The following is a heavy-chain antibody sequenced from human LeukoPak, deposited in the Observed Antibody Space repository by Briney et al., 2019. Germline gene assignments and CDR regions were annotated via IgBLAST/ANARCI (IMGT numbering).Heavy chain of an antibody. CDR1: GFIFSNYY. CDR2: ISNDGSKS. V-gene: IGHV3-30*01. D-gene: IGHD3-10*01. J-gene: IGHJ4*02. CDR3: ARDSTYWYDSGSSGPHYFDY. Sequence: GGSPRLHCAASGFIFSNYYMLWVLDAPAQGVEGVALISNDGSKSYHADYVKGRFSISRDNSKNTLYLQLNSLRAEDTSVYYCARDSTYWYDSGSSGPHYFDYWGQGTLVTVSS.